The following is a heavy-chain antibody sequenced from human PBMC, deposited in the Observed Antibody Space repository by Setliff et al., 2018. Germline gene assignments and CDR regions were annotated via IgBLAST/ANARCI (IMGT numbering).Heavy chain of an antibody. CDR3: ARSFSRREKFLLDY. J-gene: IGHJ4*02. V-gene: IGHV4-39*01. Sequence: ETLSLTCTVSGGSISSSSYYWGWIRQPPGKGLEWIGSIYYSGSTYYNPSLKSRVTISVDTSKNQFSLKVSSVTAADTAVYYCARSFSRREKFLLDYWGQGALVTVSS. CDR2: IYYSGST. CDR1: GGSISSSSYY.